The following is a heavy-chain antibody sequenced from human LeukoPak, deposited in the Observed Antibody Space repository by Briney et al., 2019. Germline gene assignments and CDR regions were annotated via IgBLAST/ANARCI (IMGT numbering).Heavy chain of an antibody. D-gene: IGHD3-10*01. Sequence: GASVKVSCKASGGTFSSYAISWVRQAPGQGLEWMGGIIPIFGTANNAQKFQGRVTITADESTSTAYMELSSLRSEDTAVYYCARAQGVTMVRGVIDYYYGMDVWGKGTTVTVSS. V-gene: IGHV1-69*01. CDR1: GGTFSSYA. J-gene: IGHJ6*04. CDR2: IIPIFGTA. CDR3: ARAQGVTMVRGVIDYYYGMDV.